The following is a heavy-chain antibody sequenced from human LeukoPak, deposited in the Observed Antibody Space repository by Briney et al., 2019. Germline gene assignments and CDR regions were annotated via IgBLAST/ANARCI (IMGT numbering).Heavy chain of an antibody. V-gene: IGHV3-23*01. Sequence: GGSLRLSCAASGFTFSSYALIWVRQPPGKGLEWVSSIFPSGGEIHYADSVRGRFTISRDNSKSTLSLQMNSLRAEDTAIYYCATYRQVLLPFESWGQGTLVTVSS. J-gene: IGHJ4*02. D-gene: IGHD2-8*02. CDR1: GFTFSSYA. CDR3: ATYRQVLLPFES. CDR2: IFPSGGEI.